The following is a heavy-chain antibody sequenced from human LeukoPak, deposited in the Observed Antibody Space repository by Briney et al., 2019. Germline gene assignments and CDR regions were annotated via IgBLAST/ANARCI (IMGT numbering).Heavy chain of an antibody. D-gene: IGHD3-22*01. CDR3: ARDPSWEYYDSSGYYYV. J-gene: IGHJ4*02. Sequence: PSETLSLTCTVSGGSISSGSYYWSWIQQPAGKGLEWIGRIYTSGSTNYNPSLKSRVTISVDTSKNQFSLKLSSVTAADTAVYYCARDPSWEYYDSSGYYYVWGQGTLVTVSS. CDR1: GGSISSGSYY. V-gene: IGHV4-61*02. CDR2: IYTSGST.